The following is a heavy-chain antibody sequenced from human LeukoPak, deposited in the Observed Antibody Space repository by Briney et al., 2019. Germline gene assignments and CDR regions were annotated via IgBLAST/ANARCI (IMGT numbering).Heavy chain of an antibody. Sequence: PGGSLRLSCAASGFTFSNYGMHWVRQAPGKGLEWVSFIQYDGSNKYYVDSVKGRFTISRDNSKNTLNLQMDSLRPEDTAMYYCARGYSSSWDRPFDYWGQGTLVTVSS. J-gene: IGHJ4*02. CDR3: ARGYSSSWDRPFDY. V-gene: IGHV3-30*02. D-gene: IGHD6-13*01. CDR1: GFTFSNYG. CDR2: IQYDGSNK.